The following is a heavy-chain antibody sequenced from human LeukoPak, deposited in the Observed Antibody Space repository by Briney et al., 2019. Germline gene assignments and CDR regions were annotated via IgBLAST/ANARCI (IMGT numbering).Heavy chain of an antibody. CDR2: IIPILGIA. CDR3: ARGPWNPARFDY. D-gene: IGHD1-1*01. CDR1: GGTFSSYA. J-gene: IGHJ4*02. Sequence: SVKVSCKASGGTFSSYAISWVRQAPGQGLEWMGRIIPILGIANYAQKFQGRVTITADKFTSTAYMELSSLRSEDTAVYYCARGPWNPARFDYWGQGTLVTVSS. V-gene: IGHV1-69*04.